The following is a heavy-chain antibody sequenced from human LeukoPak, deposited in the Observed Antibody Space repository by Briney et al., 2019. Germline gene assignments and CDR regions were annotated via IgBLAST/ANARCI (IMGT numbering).Heavy chain of an antibody. CDR1: GFTFSSYA. Sequence: PGGSLRLSCAASGFTFSSYAMSWVRQAPGKGLEWVSAISGSGGSTYYADSVKGRFTISRDNSMNTLYLQMNSLRAEDTAVYYCAKDKRGYSYGLDYWGQGTLVTVSS. CDR3: AKDKRGYSYGLDY. J-gene: IGHJ4*02. V-gene: IGHV3-23*01. D-gene: IGHD5-18*01. CDR2: ISGSGGST.